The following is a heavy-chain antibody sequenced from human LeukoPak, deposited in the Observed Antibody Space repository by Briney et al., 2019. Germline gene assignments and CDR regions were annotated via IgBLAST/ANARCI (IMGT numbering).Heavy chain of an antibody. CDR1: GGSISSYY. V-gene: IGHV4-59*08. Sequence: PSETLSLTCTVSGGSISSYYWSWIRQPPGKGLGWIGYIYYSGSTDYNPSLKSRVTISVDTSKNQFSLKLNSVTAADTAVYYCARHAELAVFDYWGQGTLVTVSS. CDR3: ARHAELAVFDY. J-gene: IGHJ4*02. CDR2: IYYSGST. D-gene: IGHD3-3*02.